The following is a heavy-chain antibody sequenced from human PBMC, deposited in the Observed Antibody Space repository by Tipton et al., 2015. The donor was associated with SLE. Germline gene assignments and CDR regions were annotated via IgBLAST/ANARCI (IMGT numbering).Heavy chain of an antibody. J-gene: IGHJ4*02. Sequence: TLSLTCTVSGGSISSGSYYWSWIRQPAGKGLEWIGRIYTSGSTNYNPSLKSRVTISVDPSKNQFSLRLTSVTAADTAVYYCVRDQVGVGDFDYWGQGALVTVSS. CDR1: GGSISSGSYY. CDR3: VRDQVGVGDFDY. D-gene: IGHD3-16*01. V-gene: IGHV4-61*02. CDR2: IYTSGST.